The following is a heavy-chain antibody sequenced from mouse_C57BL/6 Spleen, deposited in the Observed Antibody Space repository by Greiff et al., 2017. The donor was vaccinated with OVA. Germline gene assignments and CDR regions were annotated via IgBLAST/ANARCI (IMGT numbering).Heavy chain of an antibody. J-gene: IGHJ3*01. CDR2: ISSGSSNI. Sequence: EVQGVESGGGLVKPGGSLKLSCAASGFTFSDYGMHWVRQAPEKGLEWVAYISSGSSNIYYADKVKGRFTIARDNAKNTLFLQSTSLRAEDTAMYYCARPNWDGGFAYWGQGTLVTVSA. V-gene: IGHV5-17*01. CDR3: ARPNWDGGFAY. D-gene: IGHD4-1*01. CDR1: GFTFSDYG.